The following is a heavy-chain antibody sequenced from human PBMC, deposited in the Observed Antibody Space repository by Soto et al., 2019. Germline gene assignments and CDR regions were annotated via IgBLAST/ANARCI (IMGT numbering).Heavy chain of an antibody. D-gene: IGHD4-4*01. CDR3: GDQRTTLPPHSSFEY. CDR2: VYYRGRS. V-gene: IGHV4-39*01. J-gene: IGHJ1*01. CDR1: AGSVTNSSYY. Sequence: SETLPVTCTVSAGSVTNSSYYWGWIRQSQGKGLEWIGSVYYRGRSYSKSSVKSRVTISVDTSQNRFSLSLKSVTASDTAVYLRGDQRTTLPPHSSFEY.